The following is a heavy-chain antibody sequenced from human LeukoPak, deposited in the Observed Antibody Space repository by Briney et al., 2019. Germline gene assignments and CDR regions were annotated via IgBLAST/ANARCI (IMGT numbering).Heavy chain of an antibody. CDR1: GFTFSDYY. Sequence: GGSLRLSCAASGFTFSDYYMSWIRQTPGKGLEWISTISGSGDNTYYAESVKGRFTISRDNSRNTLYLRMKSLRAEDTAMYYCAKESTVTPGNVNWFDPWGQGTLVTVSS. CDR2: ISGSGDNT. J-gene: IGHJ5*02. CDR3: AKESTVTPGNVNWFDP. V-gene: IGHV3-23*01. D-gene: IGHD4-17*01.